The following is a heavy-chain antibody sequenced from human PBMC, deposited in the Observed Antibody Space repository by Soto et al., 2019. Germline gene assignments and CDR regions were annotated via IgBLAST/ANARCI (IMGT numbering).Heavy chain of an antibody. CDR1: GYSFTSYW. CDR3: ARRRYYYDSSGYPALGAFDI. CDR2: IYPGDSDT. J-gene: IGHJ3*02. D-gene: IGHD3-22*01. V-gene: IGHV5-51*01. Sequence: PGESLKISCKGSGYSFTSYWIGWVRQMPGKGLEWMGIIYPGDSDTRYSPSFQGQVTISADKSISTAYLQWSSLKASDTAMYYCARRRYYYDSSGYPALGAFDIWGQGTMVTVSS.